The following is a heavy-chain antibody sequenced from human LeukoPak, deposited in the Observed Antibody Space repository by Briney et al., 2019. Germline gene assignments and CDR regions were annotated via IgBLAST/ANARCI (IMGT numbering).Heavy chain of an antibody. V-gene: IGHV4-39*01. CDR1: GGSISSSSYY. Sequence: PSETLSLTCTVSGGSISSSSYYWGWIRQPPGKGLEWIGSIYYSGSTYYNPSLKSRVTISVGTSKNQFSLKLSSVTAADTAVYYCARRVSGGLDYFDYWGQGTLVTVSS. J-gene: IGHJ4*02. CDR3: ARRVSGGLDYFDY. CDR2: IYYSGST. D-gene: IGHD3-10*01.